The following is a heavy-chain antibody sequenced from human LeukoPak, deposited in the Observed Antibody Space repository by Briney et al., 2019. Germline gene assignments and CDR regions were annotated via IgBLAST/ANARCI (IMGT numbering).Heavy chain of an antibody. V-gene: IGHV3-21*01. CDR2: ISSSSSYI. Sequence: GGSLRLSCAASGFTFSSYSMNWVRQAPGKGLEWVSSISSSSSYIYYADSVKGRFTISRDNAKNLLYLQMNSLRAEDTAVYYCARDPSSPSSGWHQAAFDIWGQGTMVTVSS. CDR1: GFTFSSYS. CDR3: ARDPSSPSSGWHQAAFDI. D-gene: IGHD3-22*01. J-gene: IGHJ3*02.